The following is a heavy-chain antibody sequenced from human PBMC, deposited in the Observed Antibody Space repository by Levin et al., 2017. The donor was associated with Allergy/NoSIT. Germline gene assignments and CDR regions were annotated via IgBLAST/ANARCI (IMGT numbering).Heavy chain of an antibody. CDR1: GYSFGSYW. D-gene: IGHD4-23*01. J-gene: IGHJ4*02. V-gene: IGHV5-51*01. Sequence: PGGSLRLSCKGSGYSFGSYWMGWARQMPGKGLEWMGIIYAGDSDAKYNPSFRGQVTFSADKSSSTAYLQWGSLKASDTAIYYCARHAGRGDYGGNGQYDLWGQGTLVTVSS. CDR2: IYAGDSDA. CDR3: ARHAGRGDYGGNGQYDL.